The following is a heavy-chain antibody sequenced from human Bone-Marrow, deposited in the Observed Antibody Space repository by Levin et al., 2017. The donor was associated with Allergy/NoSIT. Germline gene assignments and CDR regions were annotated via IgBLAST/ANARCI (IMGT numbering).Heavy chain of an antibody. CDR2: IYYSGST. CDR3: ARSEPTYYDFWSGYYFDY. V-gene: IGHV4-31*03. Sequence: SQTLSLTCTVSGGPISSGGYYWSWIRQHPGKGLEWIGYIYYSGSTHYNPSLKSRVTISVDTSKNQFSLKLSSVTAADTAVYYCARSEPTYYDFWSGYYFDYWGQGTLVTVSS. CDR1: GGPISSGGYY. J-gene: IGHJ4*02. D-gene: IGHD3-3*01.